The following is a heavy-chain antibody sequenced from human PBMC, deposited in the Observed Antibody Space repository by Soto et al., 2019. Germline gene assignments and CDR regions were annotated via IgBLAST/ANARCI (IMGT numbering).Heavy chain of an antibody. CDR1: GFTFSSYW. CDR3: ARESIAVAGSGWAFDI. J-gene: IGHJ3*02. V-gene: IGHV3-7*01. Sequence: GGSLRLSCAASGFTFSSYWMSWVRQAPGKGLEWVANIKQDGSEKYYVDSVKGRFTISRDNAKNSLYLQMNSLRAEDTAVYYCARESIAVAGSGWAFDIWGKGTMATVSS. CDR2: IKQDGSEK. D-gene: IGHD6-19*01.